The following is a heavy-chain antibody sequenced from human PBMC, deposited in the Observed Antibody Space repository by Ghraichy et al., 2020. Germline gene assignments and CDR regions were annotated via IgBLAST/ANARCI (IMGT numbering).Heavy chain of an antibody. CDR2: INGYNGDT. CDR3: ARAPLFCSTISCFSLKYFGMDV. Sequence: ASVKVSFKTSGYTFHNYAITWVRQAPGQGLECLGWINGYNGDTTYARKLQGRVTMTTDTSTATAYMELRSLTSDDTAVYFCARAPLFCSTISCFSLKYFGMDVWGQGTTVTVYS. J-gene: IGHJ6*02. CDR1: GYTFHNYA. V-gene: IGHV1-18*01. D-gene: IGHD2-2*01.